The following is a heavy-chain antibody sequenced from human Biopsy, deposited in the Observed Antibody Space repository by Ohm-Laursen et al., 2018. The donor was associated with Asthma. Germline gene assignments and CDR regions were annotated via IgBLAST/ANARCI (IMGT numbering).Heavy chain of an antibody. J-gene: IGHJ6*02. V-gene: IGHV1-2*04. CDR2: INPNSGGT. CDR3: ARGAAAAGESYYYYYGMDV. CDR1: GYTFTAYY. Sequence: GSSVKVSCKTSGYTFTAYYMHWVRQAPGQGLEWMGWINPNSGGTNYAQKFQGWVTMTRDTSISTAYMELSRLRSDDTAVYYCARGAAAAGESYYYYYGMDVWGQGTTVTVSS. D-gene: IGHD6-13*01.